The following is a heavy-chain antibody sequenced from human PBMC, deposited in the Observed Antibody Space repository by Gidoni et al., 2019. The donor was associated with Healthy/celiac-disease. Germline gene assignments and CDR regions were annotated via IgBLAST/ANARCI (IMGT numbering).Heavy chain of an antibody. Sequence: EVQLVQSGAEVKKPGATVKISCKVSGYTFTDYYMHWVQQAPGKGLEWMGLVDPEDGETIYAEKFQGRVTITADTSTDTAYMELSSLRSEDTAVYYCATDRERRRGGYYSAGGYWGQGTLVTVSS. CDR1: GYTFTDYY. CDR2: VDPEDGET. CDR3: ATDRERRRGGYYSAGGY. J-gene: IGHJ4*02. V-gene: IGHV1-69-2*01. D-gene: IGHD5-12*01.